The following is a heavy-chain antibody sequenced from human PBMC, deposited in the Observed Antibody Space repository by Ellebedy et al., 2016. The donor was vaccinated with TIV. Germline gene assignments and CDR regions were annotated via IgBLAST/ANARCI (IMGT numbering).Heavy chain of an antibody. V-gene: IGHV1-18*01. Sequence: AASVKVSCKASGYTFTNYGITWVRQAPGQGLEWMGWISADNGNTNYAQRLQGRVTMTTNTSTSTVYMELRSLTSDDTAVYYCARDLAAATTDAFDIWGQGTVVTVSS. J-gene: IGHJ3*02. D-gene: IGHD1-26*01. CDR2: ISADNGNT. CDR1: GYTFTNYG. CDR3: ARDLAAATTDAFDI.